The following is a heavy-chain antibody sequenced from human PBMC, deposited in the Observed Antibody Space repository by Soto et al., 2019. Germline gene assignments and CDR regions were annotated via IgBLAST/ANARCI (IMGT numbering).Heavy chain of an antibody. J-gene: IGHJ6*02. CDR2: IDPSDSQT. D-gene: IGHD5-18*01. CDR3: ARGGSYGPLYGVDV. V-gene: IGHV5-10-1*01. CDR1: GYSFAGYW. Sequence: PGESLKISCKGSGYSFAGYWITWVRQKPGKGLEWMGRIDPSDSQTYYSPSFRGHVTISVTKSITTVFLQWSSLRASDTAMYYCARGGSYGPLYGVDVWGQGTTVTVSS.